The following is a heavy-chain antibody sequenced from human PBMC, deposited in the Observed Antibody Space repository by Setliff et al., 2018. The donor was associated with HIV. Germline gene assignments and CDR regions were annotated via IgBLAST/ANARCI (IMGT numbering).Heavy chain of an antibody. D-gene: IGHD3-10*01. Sequence: HPGGSLRLSCATSGFTFDSYSIIWVRQAPGKGLEWVSVISGSGGSTYYADSVKGRFIISRDNSKNTLYLQMNSLRAQDTAIYYCAKDPRGSMVRGLINYFDPWGQGTLVTVSS. CDR3: AKDPRGSMVRGLINYFDP. J-gene: IGHJ5*02. V-gene: IGHV3-23*01. CDR1: GFTFDSYS. CDR2: ISGSGGST.